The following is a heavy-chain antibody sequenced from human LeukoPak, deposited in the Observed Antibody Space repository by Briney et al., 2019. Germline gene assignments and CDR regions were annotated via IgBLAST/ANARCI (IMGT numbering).Heavy chain of an antibody. J-gene: IGHJ4*02. Sequence: SETLSLTCTVSGYSISSGYYWGWIRQPPGKGLEWIGSIYHSGSTYYNPSLKSRVTISLDTSKNQFSLKLSSVTATDTAVYYCASWGATHHYFDSWGRGTLVTVSS. V-gene: IGHV4-38-2*02. CDR3: ASWGATHHYFDS. CDR2: IYHSGST. D-gene: IGHD1-26*01. CDR1: GYSISSGYY.